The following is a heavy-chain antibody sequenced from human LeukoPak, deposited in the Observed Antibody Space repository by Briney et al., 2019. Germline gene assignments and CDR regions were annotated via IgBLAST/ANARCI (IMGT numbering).Heavy chain of an antibody. V-gene: IGHV4-59*01. J-gene: IGHJ6*03. Sequence: SETLSLTCAVYGGSFSGYYWSWIRQPPGKGLEWIGYIYYSGSTNYNPSLKSRVTISVDTSKNQFSLKLSSVTAADTAVYYCARDKTINYYGSGSYYYYYYMDVWGKGTTVTISS. CDR3: ARDKTINYYGSGSYYYYYYMDV. D-gene: IGHD3-10*01. CDR1: GGSFSGYY. CDR2: IYYSGST.